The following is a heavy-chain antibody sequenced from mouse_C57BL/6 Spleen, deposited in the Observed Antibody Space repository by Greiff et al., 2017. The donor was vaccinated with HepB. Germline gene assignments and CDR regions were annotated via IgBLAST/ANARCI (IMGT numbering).Heavy chain of an antibody. Sequence: DVKLQESGPELVKPGASVKMSCKASGYTFTDYNMHWVKQSHGKSLEWIGYINPNNGGTSYNQKFKGKATLTVNKSSSTAYMELRSLTSEDSAVYYCATEGGWLLPDYWGQGTTLTVSS. J-gene: IGHJ2*01. CDR1: GYTFTDYN. V-gene: IGHV1-22*01. CDR3: ATEGGWLLPDY. CDR2: INPNNGGT. D-gene: IGHD2-3*01.